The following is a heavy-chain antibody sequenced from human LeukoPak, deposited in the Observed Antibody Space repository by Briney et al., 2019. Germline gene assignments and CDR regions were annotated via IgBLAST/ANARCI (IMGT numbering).Heavy chain of an antibody. D-gene: IGHD2-15*01. CDR1: GFSFSSYD. J-gene: IGHJ5*02. V-gene: IGHV3-23*01. CDR3: VKGGWADA. Sequence: GGSLRLSCAASGFSFSSYDMNWVRQAPGKGLEWVSAINPSGAGTYYADSVKGRFTISRDNPKYTLHLQMDSLRADDTAVYYCVKGGWADAWGQGALVTVSP. CDR2: INPSGAGT.